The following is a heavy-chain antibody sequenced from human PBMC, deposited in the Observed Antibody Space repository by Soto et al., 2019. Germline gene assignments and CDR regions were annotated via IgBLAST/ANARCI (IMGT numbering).Heavy chain of an antibody. D-gene: IGHD2-15*01. V-gene: IGHV4-61*08. Sequence: SETLSLTCSVSGGYISWSVCYWSWIRQPPGKGLEWIGYIYYSGSTNYNPSLKSRVTISVDTSKNQFSLKLSSVTAADTAVYYCARVRYCSGGSCPEALYYYYGMDVWGQGTKVTVSS. CDR2: IYYSGST. CDR3: ARVRYCSGGSCPEALYYYYGMDV. CDR1: GGYISWSVCY. J-gene: IGHJ6*02.